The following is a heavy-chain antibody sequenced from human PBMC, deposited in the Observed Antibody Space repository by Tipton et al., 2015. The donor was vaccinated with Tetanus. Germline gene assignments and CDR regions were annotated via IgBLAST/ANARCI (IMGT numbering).Heavy chain of an antibody. Sequence: TLSLTCTVSGGSINTGDFLWTWIRQHPRTGLEWIGYISNRGNSYSNPSLKGRVSLSVDKSASQFSLRLTSVTSADSAVYYCAVESARGNNWFGPWGQGVLVNVSS. CDR2: ISNRGNS. CDR3: AVESARGNNWFGP. V-gene: IGHV4-31*03. CDR1: GGSINTGDFL. J-gene: IGHJ5*02.